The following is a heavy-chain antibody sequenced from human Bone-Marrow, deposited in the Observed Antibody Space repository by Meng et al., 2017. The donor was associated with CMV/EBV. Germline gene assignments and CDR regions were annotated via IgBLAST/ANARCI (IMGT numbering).Heavy chain of an antibody. CDR2: IKSKTDGGTT. D-gene: IGHD1-26*01. CDR1: GFTFSNAW. CDR3: TTDGGSYYGFDY. Sequence: GESLKISCAASGFTFSNAWMSWVRQAPGKGLEWVGRIKSKTDGGTTDYAAPVKGRFTISRDDSKNTLYLQMNSLKTEDTAVYYCTTDGGSYYGFDYGGQGTLVTVSS. V-gene: IGHV3-15*01. J-gene: IGHJ4*02.